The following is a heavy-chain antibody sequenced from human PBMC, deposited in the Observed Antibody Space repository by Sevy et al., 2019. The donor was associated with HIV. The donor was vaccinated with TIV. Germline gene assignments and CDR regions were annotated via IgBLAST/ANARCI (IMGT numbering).Heavy chain of an antibody. D-gene: IGHD3-10*01. CDR3: ARGRTYGSFIDY. Sequence: GGSLRLSCAASGFTFSTYSMNWVRQAPGKGLEWVSSIWSSSSYIYYADSVKGRFTISRDNAKNSLYLQMNSLKVEDAAVYYCARGRTYGSFIDYWGQGTLVTVSS. CDR2: IWSSSSYI. V-gene: IGHV3-21*01. J-gene: IGHJ4*02. CDR1: GFTFSTYS.